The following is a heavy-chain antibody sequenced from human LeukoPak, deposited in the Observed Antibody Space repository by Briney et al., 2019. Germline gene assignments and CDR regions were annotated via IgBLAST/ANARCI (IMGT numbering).Heavy chain of an antibody. J-gene: IGHJ4*02. Sequence: PGGSLRLSCAASGFTFSSDSMNWVRQAPGKGLEWVSSISSSSSYIYYADSVKGRFTISRDNAKNSLYLQTNSLRAEDTAVYYCARDSYYDSSGYYSDIDYWGQGTLVTVS. V-gene: IGHV3-21*04. CDR1: GFTFSSDS. CDR2: ISSSSSYI. CDR3: ARDSYYDSSGYYSDIDY. D-gene: IGHD3-22*01.